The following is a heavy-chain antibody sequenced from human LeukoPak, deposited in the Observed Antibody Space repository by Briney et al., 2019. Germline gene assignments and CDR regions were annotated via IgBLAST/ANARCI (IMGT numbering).Heavy chain of an antibody. CDR1: GGSFSGYY. D-gene: IGHD6-19*01. J-gene: IGHJ3*02. CDR2: INHSGST. CDR3: ASYQWLVRGPAFDI. Sequence: SETLSLTCAVYGGSFSGYYWSWIRQPPGKGLEWIGEINHSGSTNYNPSLKSRVTISVDTSKNQFSLKLSSVTAADTAVYYCASYQWLVRGPAFDIWGQGTMVTVSS. V-gene: IGHV4-34*01.